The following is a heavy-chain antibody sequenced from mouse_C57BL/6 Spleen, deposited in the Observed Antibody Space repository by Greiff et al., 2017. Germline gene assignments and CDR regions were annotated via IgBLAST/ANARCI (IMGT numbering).Heavy chain of an antibody. CDR1: GYTFTSYW. CDR2: IHPSDSDT. D-gene: IGHD2-4*01. Sequence: QVQLQQPGAELVKPGASVKVSCKASGYTFTSYWMHWVKQRPGQGLEWIGRIHPSDSDTNYNQKFKGKATLTVDKSSSTAYMQLSSLTSEDSAVYYCAMSLFYDYDDYYAMDYWGQGTSVTVSS. CDR3: AMSLFYDYDDYYAMDY. J-gene: IGHJ4*01. V-gene: IGHV1-74*01.